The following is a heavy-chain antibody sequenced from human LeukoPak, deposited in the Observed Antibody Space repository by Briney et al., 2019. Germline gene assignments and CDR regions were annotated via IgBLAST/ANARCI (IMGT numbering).Heavy chain of an antibody. Sequence: GGSLRLSCAASGFTFSSSAMSWVRQVPGKGLEWVSGISASGGSTSYADSVRGRFTISRDNSKNTLYVQMNSLRDEDTAVYHCAKDQRWESPHYLDSWGQGTLVTVSS. J-gene: IGHJ4*02. V-gene: IGHV3-23*01. CDR2: ISASGGST. CDR3: AKDQRWESPHYLDS. CDR1: GFTFSSSA. D-gene: IGHD1-26*01.